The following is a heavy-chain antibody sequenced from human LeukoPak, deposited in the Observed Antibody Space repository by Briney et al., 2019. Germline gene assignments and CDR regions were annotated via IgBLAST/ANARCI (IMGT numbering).Heavy chain of an antibody. CDR2: TYYRSRWYN. D-gene: IGHD3-9*01. CDR3: ARGVTVTGYYFDH. CDR1: GDSVFSNSAA. Sequence: SQTLSLTCAISGDSVFSNSAAWSWLRQSPSRGLEWLGRTYYRSRWYNDYPVSVKGRITINPDTSKNQFSLQLDSVTPEDTAVYYCARGVTVTGYYFDHWGQGSLVTVSS. J-gene: IGHJ4*02. V-gene: IGHV6-1*01.